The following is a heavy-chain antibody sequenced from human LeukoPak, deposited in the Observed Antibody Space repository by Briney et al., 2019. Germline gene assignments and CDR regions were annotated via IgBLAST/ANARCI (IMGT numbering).Heavy chain of an antibody. CDR3: ARPGPYCSSTSCYGDAFDI. CDR2: IDPSDSYT. CDR1: GYSFTSYW. Sequence: GESLKISCKGSGYSFTSYWISWVRQMPGKGLEWMGRIDPSDSYTNYSPSFQGQVTISADKSISTAYLQWGSLKASDTAMYYCARPGPYCSSTSCYGDAFDIWGQGTMVTVSS. J-gene: IGHJ3*02. V-gene: IGHV5-10-1*04. D-gene: IGHD2-2*01.